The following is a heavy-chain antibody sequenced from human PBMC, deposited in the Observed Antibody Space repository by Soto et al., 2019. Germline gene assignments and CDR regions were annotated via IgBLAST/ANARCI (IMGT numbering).Heavy chain of an antibody. Sequence: QVQLVESGGGVVQPGRSLRLSCAASGFTFSSYGMHWVRQAPGKGLEWVAVIGYDGSNKYYADSVKGRFTISIDNSKNTLYLQMNSLRAEDTAVYYCARDVGVYSSSPPGALGMDVWGQGTTVTVSS. CDR3: ARDVGVYSSSPPGALGMDV. CDR2: IGYDGSNK. D-gene: IGHD6-13*01. CDR1: GFTFSSYG. J-gene: IGHJ6*02. V-gene: IGHV3-33*01.